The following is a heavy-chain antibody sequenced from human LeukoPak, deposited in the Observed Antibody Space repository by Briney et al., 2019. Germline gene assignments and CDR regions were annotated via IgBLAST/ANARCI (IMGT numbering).Heavy chain of an antibody. CDR2: ISSSSSYI. D-gene: IGHD2-2*01. CDR3: ASTADQENTALFDY. Sequence: GGSLRLSCAASGFTFSSYSMNWVRQAPGKGLEWVSSISSSSSYIYYADSVKGRFTISRGNAKDSLYLQMNSLRAEDTAVYYCASTADQENTALFDYWGQGTLVTVSS. J-gene: IGHJ4*02. V-gene: IGHV3-21*01. CDR1: GFTFSSYS.